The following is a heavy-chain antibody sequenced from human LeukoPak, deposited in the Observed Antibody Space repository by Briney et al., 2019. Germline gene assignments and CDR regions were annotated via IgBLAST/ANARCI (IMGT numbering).Heavy chain of an antibody. CDR3: ARDRSGSYDAFDI. V-gene: IGHV1-2*02. CDR1: GYTFTGYY. D-gene: IGHD1-26*01. CDR2: INPNSGDI. Sequence: ASVKVSCKASGYTFTGYYIYWVRQAPGQGLEWMGWINPNSGDIHYAQNFLGRVTMTWDTSLSTAYMELISLKSDDTALFFCARDRSGSYDAFDIWGQGTMVTVSS. J-gene: IGHJ3*02.